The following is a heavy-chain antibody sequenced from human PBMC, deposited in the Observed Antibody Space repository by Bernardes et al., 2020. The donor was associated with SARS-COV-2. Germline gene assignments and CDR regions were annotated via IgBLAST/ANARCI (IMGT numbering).Heavy chain of an antibody. V-gene: IGHV3-23*01. CDR2: INYSGGRT. Sequence: GGSLRLSRAASGFTFRSYAMSWVRQAPGKGLEWVSAINYSGGRTYYADSVKGRFTTSRDNSKNTLYLQMNSLRVEDTAVYYCAKERDSSGYFDYWGQGTLVTVSA. CDR1: GFTFRSYA. D-gene: IGHD3-22*01. J-gene: IGHJ4*02. CDR3: AKERDSSGYFDY.